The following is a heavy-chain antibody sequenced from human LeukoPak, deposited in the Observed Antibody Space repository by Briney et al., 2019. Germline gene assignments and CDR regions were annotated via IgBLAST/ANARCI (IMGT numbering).Heavy chain of an antibody. J-gene: IGHJ4*02. CDR2: ISAYNGNT. CDR1: GYTFTSYG. D-gene: IGHD1-1*01. V-gene: IGHV1-18*01. CDR3: ATNGLERRFFSY. Sequence: ASVKVSCKASGYTFTSYGISWVRQAPGQGLEWMGWISAYNGNTNYAQKFQGRVTITADESTSTGYMELSSLRSEDTAVYYCATNGLERRFFSYWGQGTLVTVSS.